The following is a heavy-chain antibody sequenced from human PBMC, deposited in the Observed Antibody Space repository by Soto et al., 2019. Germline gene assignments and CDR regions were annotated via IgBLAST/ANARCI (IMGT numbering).Heavy chain of an antibody. D-gene: IGHD3-22*01. CDR2: IKSKTDGGTT. V-gene: IGHV3-15*01. CDR3: TTDANPYYYDLYYFDY. J-gene: IGHJ4*02. CDR1: GFTFSNAW. Sequence: GGSLRLSCAASGFTFSNAWMSWVRQAPGKGPEWVGRIKSKTDGGTTDYAAPVKGRFTISRDDSKNTLYLQMNSLKTEDTAVYYCTTDANPYYYDLYYFDYWGQGTLVTVSS.